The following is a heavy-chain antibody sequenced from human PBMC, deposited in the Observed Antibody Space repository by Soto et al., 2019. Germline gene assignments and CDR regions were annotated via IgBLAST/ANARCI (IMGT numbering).Heavy chain of an antibody. CDR1: GSSISSYY. CDR3: ARRWGRTFDY. J-gene: IGHJ4*02. V-gene: IGHV4-59*08. CDR2: IYYSGST. Sequence: PSETLSLTCTFSGSSISSYYWSWIRQPPGKGLERIGYIYYSGSTNYNPSLKSRVTISVDTSKNQFSLKLSSVTAADTAVYYCARRWGRTFDYWGQGTLVTVS. D-gene: IGHD7-27*01.